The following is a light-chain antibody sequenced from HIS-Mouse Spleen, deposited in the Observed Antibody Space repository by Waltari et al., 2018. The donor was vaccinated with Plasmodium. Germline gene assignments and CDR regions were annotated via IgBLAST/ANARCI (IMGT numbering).Light chain of an antibody. Sequence: SSELTQDPAVSVALGQTVRITCQGDSLRSYYASWYQQKPGQAPVLGIYGKNNRPSGTPDRCSGSSSGNTASLTITGAQAEDEADYYCNSRDSSGNHQVFGGGTKLTVL. CDR1: SLRSYY. CDR2: GKN. CDR3: NSRDSSGNHQV. J-gene: IGLJ3*02. V-gene: IGLV3-19*01.